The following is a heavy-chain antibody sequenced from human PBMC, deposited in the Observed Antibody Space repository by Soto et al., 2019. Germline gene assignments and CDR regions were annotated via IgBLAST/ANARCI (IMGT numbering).Heavy chain of an antibody. V-gene: IGHV1-69*02. CDR1: GGTYSNDI. J-gene: IGHJ4*02. D-gene: IGHD6-13*01. Sequence: ASVKVSCKNSGGTYSNDIFTWVRQAPGQGLEWMGRIIPLLDITNYAQKFQGRVTITADKSTSTAYMELNSLRSEDTAVFYCAKYTTSPDRTAAEMRGPGTLVTVSS. CDR3: AKYTTSPDRTAAEM. CDR2: IIPLLDIT.